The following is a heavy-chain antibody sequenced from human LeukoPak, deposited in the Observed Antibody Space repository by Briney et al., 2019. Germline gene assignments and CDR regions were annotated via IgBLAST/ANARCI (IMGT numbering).Heavy chain of an antibody. J-gene: IGHJ4*02. CDR3: ARDSKYGSGSYYTPIDY. V-gene: IGHV1-18*01. CDR1: GGTFSSYA. D-gene: IGHD3-10*01. Sequence: WASVKVSCKASGGTFSSYAISWVRQAPGQGLEWMGWISAYNGNTNYAQKLQGRVTMTTDTSTSTAYMELRSLRSDDTAVYYCARDSKYGSGSYYTPIDYWGQGTLVTVSS. CDR2: ISAYNGNT.